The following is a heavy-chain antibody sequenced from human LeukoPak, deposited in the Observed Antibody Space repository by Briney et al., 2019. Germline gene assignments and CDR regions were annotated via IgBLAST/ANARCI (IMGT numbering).Heavy chain of an antibody. V-gene: IGHV3-9*01. CDR1: GFTFDDYA. D-gene: IGHD6-13*01. CDR3: AKDGYSSSWYSKYNWFDP. J-gene: IGHJ5*02. CDR2: TSWNSGSI. Sequence: GGSLRLSCAASGFTFDDYATHWVRQAPGKGLEWVSGTSWNSGSIGYADSVKGRFTISRDNAKNSLYLQMNSLRAEDTALYYCAKDGYSSSWYSKYNWFDPWGQGTLVTVSS.